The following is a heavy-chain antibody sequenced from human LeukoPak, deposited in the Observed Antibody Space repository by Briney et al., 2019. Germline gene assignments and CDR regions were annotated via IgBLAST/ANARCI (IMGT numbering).Heavy chain of an antibody. CDR2: IIPIFGTA. V-gene: IGHV1-69*05. D-gene: IGHD2-2*01. CDR1: GGTFSSYA. CDR3: ARAGDIVVVPAAIGPEYFQH. J-gene: IGHJ1*01. Sequence: GASVKVSCKAYGGTFSSYAISWVRQAPGQGLEWMGGIIPIFGTANYAQKFQGRVTITTDESTSTAYMELSSLRSEDTAVYYCARAGDIVVVPAAIGPEYFQHWGQGTLVTVSS.